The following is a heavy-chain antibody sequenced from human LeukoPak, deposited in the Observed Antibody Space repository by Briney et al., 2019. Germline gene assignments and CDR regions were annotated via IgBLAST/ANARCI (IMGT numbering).Heavy chain of an antibody. D-gene: IGHD2-2*01. CDR2: IYYSGST. CDR3: ARSSRTLNYGMDV. CDR1: GGSISSYY. Sequence: SETLSLTCTVSGGSISSYYWSWTRQPPGKGLEWIGYIYYSGSTNYNPSLKSRVTISVDTSKNQFSLKLSSVTAADTAVYYCARSSRTLNYGMDVWGQGTTVTVSS. J-gene: IGHJ6*02. V-gene: IGHV4-59*01.